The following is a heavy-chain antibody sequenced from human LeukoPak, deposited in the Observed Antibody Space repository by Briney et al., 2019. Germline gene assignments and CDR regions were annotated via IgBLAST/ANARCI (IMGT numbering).Heavy chain of an antibody. J-gene: IGHJ6*03. V-gene: IGHV5-51*01. CDR2: IYPGDSDT. CDR1: GYNFTIYW. Sequence: GESLKISCKGSGYNFTIYWIGWVRQMPGKGLEWMGIIYPGDSDTRYSPSFQGQVTISADKSISTAYLQWSSLKASDTAMYYCARLSRYCTNGVCYKHYYYYYYMDVWGKGTTVTVSS. CDR3: ARLSRYCTNGVCYKHYYYYYYMDV. D-gene: IGHD2-8*01.